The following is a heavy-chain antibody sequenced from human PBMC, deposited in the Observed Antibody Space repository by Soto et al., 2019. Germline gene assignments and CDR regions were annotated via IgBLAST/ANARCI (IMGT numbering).Heavy chain of an antibody. Sequence: GGSLRLSCAASGFTFGASALQWVRQASGKGLEWLGRIGSKGETYATAYAASVKGRFTISRDDSKNTAYLQMNSLESEDTAVYYCAKDKALGFDPWGQGTLVTVSS. CDR2: IGSKGETYAT. V-gene: IGHV3-73*01. CDR3: AKDKALGFDP. CDR1: GFTFGASA. J-gene: IGHJ5*02.